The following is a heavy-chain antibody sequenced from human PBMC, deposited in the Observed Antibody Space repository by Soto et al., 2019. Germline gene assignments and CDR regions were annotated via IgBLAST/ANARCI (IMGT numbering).Heavy chain of an antibody. CDR3: ARAQSSTVITSTHFDP. V-gene: IGHV3-30-3*01. CDR2: ISYDGSTK. CDR1: GFMFSSYT. J-gene: IGHJ5*02. Sequence: GGSLRLSCTASGFMFSSYTMNWVRQAPGKGLEWVAIISYDGSTKYYADSVKGRFTISRDNAKNTVYLHLNSLRGEDTAVYFCARAQSSTVITSTHFDPWGQGTLVTVSS. D-gene: IGHD4-17*01.